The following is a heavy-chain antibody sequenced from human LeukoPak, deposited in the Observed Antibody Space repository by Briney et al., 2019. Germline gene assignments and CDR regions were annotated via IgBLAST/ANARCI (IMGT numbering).Heavy chain of an antibody. D-gene: IGHD3-10*01. J-gene: IGHJ6*03. V-gene: IGHV4-34*01. CDR3: ARSGPMVRDRRYYYYYYYMDV. CDR1: GGSFSGYY. Sequence: SETLSLTCAVYGGSFSGYYWSWIRQPPGKGLEWIGEINRSGSTNYNPSLKSRVTISVDTSKNQFSLKLSSVTAADTAVYYCARSGPMVRDRRYYYYYYYMDVWGKGTTVTVSS. CDR2: INRSGST.